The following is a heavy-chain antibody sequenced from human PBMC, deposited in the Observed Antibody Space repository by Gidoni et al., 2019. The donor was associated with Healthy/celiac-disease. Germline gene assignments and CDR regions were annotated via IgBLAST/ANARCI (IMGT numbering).Heavy chain of an antibody. CDR3: ARGRWRWLQLVATDAFDI. Sequence: QVQLVQSGAEVKKPGASVKVSCKASGYTFTSYDINWVRQATGQGLEWMGWMNPNSGNTGYAQKFQGRVTMTRNTSISTAYMELSSLRSEDTAVYYCARGRWRWLQLVATDAFDIWGQGTMVTVSS. D-gene: IGHD5-12*01. CDR1: GYTFTSYD. CDR2: MNPNSGNT. V-gene: IGHV1-8*01. J-gene: IGHJ3*02.